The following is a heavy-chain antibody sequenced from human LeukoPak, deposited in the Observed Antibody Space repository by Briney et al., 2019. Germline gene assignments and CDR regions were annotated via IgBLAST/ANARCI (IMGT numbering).Heavy chain of an antibody. V-gene: IGHV4-59*01. CDR2: INYCLHT. CDR3: ARATNDAWNAHYTGGLYYMDV. J-gene: IGHJ6*03. Sequence: PSQTLSLTCTVSGGSISSSYWLWIRQPTGKGLHPIGNINYCLHTMYNPSLNGLITIFLVMLNNLISIELHSLTATYTLVYFCARATNDAWNAHYTGGLYYMDVWGKGTTVIGSS. D-gene: IGHD3-3*01. CDR1: GGSISSSY.